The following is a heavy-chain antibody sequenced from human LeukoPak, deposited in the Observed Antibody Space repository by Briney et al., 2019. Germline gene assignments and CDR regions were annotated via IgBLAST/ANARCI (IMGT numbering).Heavy chain of an antibody. CDR3: ARGERMVAISHQNY. CDR1: GFTFSSYA. Sequence: GGSLRLSCAASGFTFSSYAMHWVRQAPGKGLEWVAVISYDGSNKYYADSVKGRFTISRDNSKNTLYLQMNSLRAEDTAAYYCARGERMVAISHQNYWGQGTPVTVSS. D-gene: IGHD4/OR15-4a*01. J-gene: IGHJ4*02. CDR2: ISYDGSNK. V-gene: IGHV3-30*04.